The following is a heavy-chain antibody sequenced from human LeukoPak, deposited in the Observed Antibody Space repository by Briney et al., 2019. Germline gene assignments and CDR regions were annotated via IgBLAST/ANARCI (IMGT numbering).Heavy chain of an antibody. Sequence: SQTLSLTCTVSGGSISSGDYYCRWIRQPPGKGLEWIGYIYYSGSTYYNPSLKSRVTISVDTSKNQFSLKLSSVTAADTAVYYCARQDFGSGILPGYWGQGTLVTVSS. V-gene: IGHV4-30-4*08. CDR2: IYYSGST. D-gene: IGHD3-10*01. J-gene: IGHJ4*02. CDR1: GGSISSGDYY. CDR3: ARQDFGSGILPGY.